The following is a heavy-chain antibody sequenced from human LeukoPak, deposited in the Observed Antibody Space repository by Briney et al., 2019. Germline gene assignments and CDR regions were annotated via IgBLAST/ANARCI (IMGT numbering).Heavy chain of an antibody. CDR2: INWNGGST. D-gene: IGHD3-9*01. CDR3: ARDSPHYDILTGYSPRGAFDI. CDR1: GFTFDDYG. Sequence: GGSLRLSCAASGFTFDDYGMSWVRQAPGKGLEWVSGINWNGGSTGYADSVKGRFTISRVNAKNSLYLQMNSLRAEDTAVYYCARDSPHYDILTGYSPRGAFDIWGQGTMVTVSS. J-gene: IGHJ3*02. V-gene: IGHV3-20*04.